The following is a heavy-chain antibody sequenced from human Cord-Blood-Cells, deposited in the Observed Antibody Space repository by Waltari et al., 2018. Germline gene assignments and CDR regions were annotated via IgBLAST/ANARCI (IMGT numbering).Heavy chain of an antibody. CDR2: SNTNTGNP. J-gene: IGHJ2*01. V-gene: IGHV7-4-1*01. CDR1: GYTFTSYA. D-gene: IGHD6-13*01. Sequence: QVQLVQSGSELKKPGASVKVSCKASGYTFTSYAMNWVRQAPGQGLEWMGWSNTNTGNPTYAQGFTGRFVFSLDTSVSTAYLQICSLKAEDTAVYYCARVNSSSWYWYFDLWGRGTLVTVSS. CDR3: ARVNSSSWYWYFDL.